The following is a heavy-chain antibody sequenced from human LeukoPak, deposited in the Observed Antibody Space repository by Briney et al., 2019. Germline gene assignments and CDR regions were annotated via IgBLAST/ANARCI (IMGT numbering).Heavy chain of an antibody. V-gene: IGHV1-46*01. CDR3: ARALFGVGTYYYYGMDV. CDR1: GYTFASYY. J-gene: IGHJ6*02. D-gene: IGHD2-8*01. CDR2: INPSGGST. Sequence: ASVKVSCKASGYTFASYYMHWVRQAPGQGLESMGIINPSGGSTSYAQKFQGRVTMTRDTSTSTVYMELSSLRSDDTAVYYCARALFGVGTYYYYGMDVWGQGTTVTVSS.